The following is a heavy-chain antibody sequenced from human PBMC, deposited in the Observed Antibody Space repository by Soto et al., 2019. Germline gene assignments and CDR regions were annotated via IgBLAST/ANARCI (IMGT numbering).Heavy chain of an antibody. CDR2: IDHSGNT. D-gene: IGHD1-26*01. V-gene: IGHV4-34*01. CDR1: ADSFSNYY. CDR3: VGGRGRLVGFDY. Sequence: QVQLQQWGAGLLKPSETLSLTCGVNADSFSNYYWIWIRQPPGQGLEWIGEIDHSGNTNYSPSLKSRVTMSVDTSKILFSLRLTSVTAADTAVYYCVGGRGRLVGFDYWGQGTLVTVSS. J-gene: IGHJ4*02.